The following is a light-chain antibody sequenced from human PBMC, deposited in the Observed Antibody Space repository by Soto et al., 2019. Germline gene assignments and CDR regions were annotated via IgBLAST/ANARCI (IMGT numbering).Light chain of an antibody. CDR2: DTS. CDR3: QQYGASPWT. V-gene: IGKV3-20*01. Sequence: EILLTQSPDTLSLSPGESPTLSCRASQSVPNSRLAWYQQKPGQAPSLVISDTSIRATGITDRFSGSGSGTDFSLIIGRLEPEDFAVYICQQYGASPWTFGQGTKVDIK. CDR1: QSVPNSR. J-gene: IGKJ1*01.